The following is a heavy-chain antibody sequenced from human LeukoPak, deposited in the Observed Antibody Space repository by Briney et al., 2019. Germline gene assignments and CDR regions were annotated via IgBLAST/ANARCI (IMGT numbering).Heavy chain of an antibody. CDR2: IYPGDSDT. V-gene: IGHV5-51*01. D-gene: IGHD5-18*01. Sequence: GESLKISCKVSGYKFTSYWIGWVRQMPGTGHEWMGIIYPGDSDTRYSPSFQGQVTISADKSISTAYLQWSSLKASDTAMYFCARAGYSYGKYFEYWGQGTLVTVSS. J-gene: IGHJ4*02. CDR1: GYKFTSYW. CDR3: ARAGYSYGKYFEY.